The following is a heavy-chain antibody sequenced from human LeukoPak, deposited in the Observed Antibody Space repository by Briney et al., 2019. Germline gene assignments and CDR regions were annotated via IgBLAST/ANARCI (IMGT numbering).Heavy chain of an antibody. CDR2: INHSGST. CDR1: GGSFSGYY. V-gene: IGHV4-34*01. Sequence: SETLSLTCAVYGGSFSGYYWSWIRQPPGKGLEWIGEINHSGSTNYNPSLKSRVTISVDTSKNQFSLKLSSVTAADTAVYYCARGRFTYDSSGYSIWLDPWGQGTLVTVSS. CDR3: ARGRFTYDSSGYSIWLDP. J-gene: IGHJ5*02. D-gene: IGHD3-22*01.